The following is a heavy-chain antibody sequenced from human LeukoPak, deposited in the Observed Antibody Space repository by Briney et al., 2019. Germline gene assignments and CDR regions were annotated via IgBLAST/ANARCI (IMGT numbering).Heavy chain of an antibody. D-gene: IGHD2-15*01. CDR2: ISYDGSNK. V-gene: IGHV3-30-3*01. CDR3: ARDAPVVVAATGPLDY. CDR1: GFTFSSYA. J-gene: IGHJ4*02. Sequence: GGSLRLSCAASGFTFSSYAMHWVRQAPGKGLEWVAVISYDGSNKYYADSVKGRFTISRDNSKNTLYLQMNSLRAEDTAVYYCARDAPVVVAATGPLDYWGQGTLVTLSS.